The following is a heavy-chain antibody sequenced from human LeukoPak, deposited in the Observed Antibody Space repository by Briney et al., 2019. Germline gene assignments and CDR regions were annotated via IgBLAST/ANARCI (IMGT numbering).Heavy chain of an antibody. V-gene: IGHV3-53*01. CDR2: IYSGGST. D-gene: IGHD2-2*01. CDR3: ASQYCSSSTSCFDY. J-gene: IGHJ4*02. Sequence: GGSLRLSCAASGFTVSSNYMSWVRQAPGKGLEWVSVIYSGGSTYYADSVKGRFTISRDNSKNTLYLQMNSLRAEDTAVYYCASQYCSSSTSCFDYWGQGTLVTVSS. CDR1: GFTVSSNY.